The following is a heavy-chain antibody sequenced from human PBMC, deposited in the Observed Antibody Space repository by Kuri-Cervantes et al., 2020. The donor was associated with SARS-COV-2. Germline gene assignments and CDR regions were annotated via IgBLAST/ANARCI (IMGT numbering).Heavy chain of an antibody. D-gene: IGHD1-26*01. J-gene: IGHJ4*02. V-gene: IGHV4-59*01. Sequence: SETLSLTCTVSGGSISTYYWSWIRQPPGKGLEWIGYLYYSGSTNYNPSLKSRVTISLDTSKNQFSLKLSSVTAADTAVYYCATGSYYVAYDYWGPGTLVTVSS. CDR2: LYYSGST. CDR1: GGSISTYY. CDR3: ATGSYYVAYDY.